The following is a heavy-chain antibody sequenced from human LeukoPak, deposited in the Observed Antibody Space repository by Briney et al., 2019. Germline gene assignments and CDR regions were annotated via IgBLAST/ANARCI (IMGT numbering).Heavy chain of an antibody. J-gene: IGHJ4*02. CDR1: GFSFSDYY. CDR2: ITSSGSST. CDR3: ARHRVGATHDFDY. Sequence: GGSLRLSCAASGFSFSDYYMSWVRQAPGKGLEWVSYITSSGSSTYYADSVKGRFTISRDSAQKSLFLQMNSLRAEDTAVYYGARHRVGATHDFDYWGQGTPVTVSS. V-gene: IGHV3-11*01. D-gene: IGHD1-26*01.